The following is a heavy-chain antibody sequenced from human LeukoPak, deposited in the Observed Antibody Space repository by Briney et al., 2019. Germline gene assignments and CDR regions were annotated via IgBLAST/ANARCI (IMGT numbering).Heavy chain of an antibody. Sequence: GRSLRLSCAASGFTFSSYGMHWVRQAPGKGLEWVAVIWYDGSNKFYADSVQGRFTISRDNSKNTLSLQMNSLRAEDTAVYYCARDPYPLHCGGDCYYFDYWGQGTLVTVSS. V-gene: IGHV3-33*08. CDR2: IWYDGSNK. CDR1: GFTFSSYG. D-gene: IGHD2-21*02. CDR3: ARDPYPLHCGGDCYYFDY. J-gene: IGHJ4*02.